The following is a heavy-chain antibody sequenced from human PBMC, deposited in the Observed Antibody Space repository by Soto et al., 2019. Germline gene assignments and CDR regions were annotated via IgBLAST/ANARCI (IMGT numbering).Heavy chain of an antibody. J-gene: IGHJ6*02. Sequence: PGESLKISCKASGYSFINYWIGWVRQMPGEGLEWMGIIYPGDSYTRYSPSFRGQVTISADKSISTAYLQWSSLKASDTAMYFCARHTSRGYYYGMDVWGQGTTVTVSS. CDR2: IYPGDSYT. CDR3: ARHTSRGYYYGMDV. CDR1: GYSFINYW. V-gene: IGHV5-51*01.